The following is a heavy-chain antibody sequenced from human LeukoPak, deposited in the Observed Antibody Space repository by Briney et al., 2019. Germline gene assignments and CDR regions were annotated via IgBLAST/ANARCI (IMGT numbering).Heavy chain of an antibody. V-gene: IGHV3-30*02. J-gene: IGHJ6*03. CDR2: IESDESIR. D-gene: IGHD6-6*01. CDR3: AKKRNIAARPAYYYYYMDV. CDR1: GLTFRRYG. Sequence: GGSLRLSCAASGLTFRRYGMHWVRQTPGKGLEWVAFIESDESIRQYADLVKGRFTISRDNSKNTLYLQMNSLRAEDTAVYFCAKKRNIAARPAYYYYYMDVWGKGTTVTVSS.